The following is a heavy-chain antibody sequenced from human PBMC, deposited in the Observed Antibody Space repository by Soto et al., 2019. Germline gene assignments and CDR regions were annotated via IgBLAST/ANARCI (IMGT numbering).Heavy chain of an antibody. J-gene: IGHJ6*02. CDR2: INHRGST. D-gene: IGHD3-22*01. CDR1: GGSFSGYY. CDR3: ARAPGYYDSSGYHSYYDGMDV. V-gene: IGHV4-34*01. Sequence: QVQLQQWGAGLLKPSETLSLICAVYGGSFSGYYWSWIRQPPGKGLEWIGEINHRGSTNYNPSLKSRVTISVNTSKNQFSLKLSSVTAADTAVYYCARAPGYYDSSGYHSYYDGMDVWGQGTTVTVSS.